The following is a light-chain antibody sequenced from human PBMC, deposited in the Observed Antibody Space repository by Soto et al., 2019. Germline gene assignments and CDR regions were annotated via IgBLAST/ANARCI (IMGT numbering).Light chain of an antibody. J-gene: IGLJ6*01. CDR3: SSYTPRMIPHVA. Sequence: QSALTQPDSVSGSLVHSITLSFTGSSSDGGGYNYVTWYQQHPGKAPKLLIHEVTNRPSGISYRCSGSKSGPTASLTIARLQAEDEAHYYCSSYTPRMIPHVAFGSGTKLTVL. CDR2: EVT. CDR1: SSDGGGYNY. V-gene: IGLV2-14*01.